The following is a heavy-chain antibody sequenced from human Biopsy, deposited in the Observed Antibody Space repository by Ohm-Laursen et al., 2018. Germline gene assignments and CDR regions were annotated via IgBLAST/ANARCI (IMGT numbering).Heavy chain of an antibody. V-gene: IGHV1-46*01. CDR3: ARAGVGSDGTDSYYYGMDV. CDR2: ISPSGATT. Sequence: ASVKVSCKTSGNTFATYHIHWVRQAPGQGLEWMGVISPSGATTSFSQKFQGRITVTRDTSTGTVYMDLNSLGSEDTAVYYCARAGVGSDGTDSYYYGMDVWGPGTTVTVSS. CDR1: GNTFATYH. J-gene: IGHJ6*02. D-gene: IGHD5-24*01.